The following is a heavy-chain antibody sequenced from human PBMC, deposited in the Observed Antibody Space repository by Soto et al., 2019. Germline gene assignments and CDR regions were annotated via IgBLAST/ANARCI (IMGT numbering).Heavy chain of an antibody. Sequence: PGGSLRLSCAASGFSFSNAWMNWVRQAPGKGLEWVGRIKTNTEGGTTDLAVSVKGRFTISRDDSKNALYLQMNSLKTEDTAVYYCSTALGTYFSLFAYWGQGTLVTVSS. V-gene: IGHV3-15*07. CDR1: GFSFSNAW. CDR2: IKTNTEGGTT. J-gene: IGHJ4*02. D-gene: IGHD1-26*01. CDR3: STALGTYFSLFAY.